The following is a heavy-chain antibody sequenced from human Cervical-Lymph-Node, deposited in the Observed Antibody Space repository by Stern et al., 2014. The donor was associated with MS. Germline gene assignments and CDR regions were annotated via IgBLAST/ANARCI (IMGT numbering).Heavy chain of an antibody. CDR3: ARDRKTDPGSDWFDL. Sequence: EVQLVESGGGLVKPGGSLRLSCATSGFTFSRYSMNWVRQAPGKGLEWVSTISSSTNFIAYGNAVEGRFTVSRDNTKNSLFLQMSSLRVEDTAVYYCARDRKTDPGSDWFDLWGQGTLVIVSS. CDR1: GFTFSRYS. J-gene: IGHJ5*02. V-gene: IGHV3-21*01. CDR2: ISSSTNFI.